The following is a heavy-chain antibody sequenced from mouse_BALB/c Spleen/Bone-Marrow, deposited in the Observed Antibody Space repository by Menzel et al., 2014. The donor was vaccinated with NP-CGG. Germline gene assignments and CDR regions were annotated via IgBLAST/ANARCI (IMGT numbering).Heavy chain of an antibody. CDR3: VRDWTNPFAY. J-gene: IGHJ3*01. Sequence: QVQLQQSGAELARPGAPVKMSCKASGYTFTYYTVHWVIQRPGQGLEWIGYVNPTSAYTNYNQKFKDKATLTADKSSSKAYMQLSSLTSEDYAVYYCVRDWTNPFAYWDQGTLVTVSA. V-gene: IGHV1-4*01. CDR2: VNPTSAYT. CDR1: GYTFTYYT. D-gene: IGHD1-3*01.